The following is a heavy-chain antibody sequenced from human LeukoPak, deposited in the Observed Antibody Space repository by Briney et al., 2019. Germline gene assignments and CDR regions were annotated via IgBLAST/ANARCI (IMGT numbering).Heavy chain of an antibody. V-gene: IGHV5-51*01. CDR1: GYSFTSYW. Sequence: GESLKISCKGSGYSFTSYWTAWVRQMPGKGLEWMGIIYPGDSDTRYSPSFQGQVTISADQSISTAYLQWSSLKASDTAMYYCARRGGGYDSEFDYWGQGTLVTVSS. J-gene: IGHJ4*02. CDR3: ARRGGGYDSEFDY. CDR2: IYPGDSDT. D-gene: IGHD5-12*01.